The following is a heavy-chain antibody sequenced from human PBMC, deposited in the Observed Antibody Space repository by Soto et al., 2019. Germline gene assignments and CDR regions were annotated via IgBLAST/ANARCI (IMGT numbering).Heavy chain of an antibody. Sequence: GESLKISCKGSGYSFTSYWIGWVRQMPGKGLEWMGIIYPGDSDTRYSPSFQGQVTISADKSISTAYLQWSSLKASDTAMYYCARQPSRDGYNSPFDYWGQGTLVTVSS. CDR3: ARQPSRDGYNSPFDY. V-gene: IGHV5-51*01. J-gene: IGHJ4*02. CDR1: GYSFTSYW. CDR2: IYPGDSDT. D-gene: IGHD5-12*01.